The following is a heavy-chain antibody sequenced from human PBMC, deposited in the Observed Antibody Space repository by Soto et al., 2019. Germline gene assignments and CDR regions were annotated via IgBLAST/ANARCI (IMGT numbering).Heavy chain of an antibody. CDR2: INPNSGGT. D-gene: IGHD3-16*01. CDR1: GYTFTGYY. CDR3: ARGPPVGVLSDYFDY. V-gene: IGHV1-2*02. Sequence: ASVKVSCKASGYTFTGYYMHWVRQAPGQGLEWMGWINPNSGGTNYAQKFQGRVTMTRDTSISTAYMELSRLRSDDTAVYYCARGPPVGVLSDYFDYWGQGTLVTVS. J-gene: IGHJ4*02.